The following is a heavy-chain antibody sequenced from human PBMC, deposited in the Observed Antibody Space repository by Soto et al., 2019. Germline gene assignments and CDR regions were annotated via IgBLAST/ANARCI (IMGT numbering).Heavy chain of an antibody. V-gene: IGHV3-33*01. J-gene: IGHJ4*02. Sequence: QVQLVESGGGVVQPGRSLRLSCAASGFTFSSYGMHWVRQAPGKGLEWVAVIWYDGSNKYYADSVKGRFTISRDNSKNTLYLQMNSLRAENTAVYYCARARYSSGWQKGLYYFDYWGQGTLVTISS. CDR3: ARARYSSGWQKGLYYFDY. CDR2: IWYDGSNK. D-gene: IGHD6-19*01. CDR1: GFTFSSYG.